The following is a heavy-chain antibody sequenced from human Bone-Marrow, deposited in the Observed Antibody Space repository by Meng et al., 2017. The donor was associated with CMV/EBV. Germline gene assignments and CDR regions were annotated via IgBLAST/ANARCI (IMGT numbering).Heavy chain of an antibody. Sequence: ERRRRGGAGLSKPSDDRSLTLPFSGGSFVGYDWSWIRKPPGKGLEWIGKINHSGSTNYNPSLKSRVTISVDTSKNQFSLKLSSVTAADTAVYYCARGLRITMVRGARLDYWGQGTLVTVSS. CDR1: GGSFVGYD. D-gene: IGHD3-10*01. CDR2: INHSGST. V-gene: IGHV4-34*01. J-gene: IGHJ4*02. CDR3: ARGLRITMVRGARLDY.